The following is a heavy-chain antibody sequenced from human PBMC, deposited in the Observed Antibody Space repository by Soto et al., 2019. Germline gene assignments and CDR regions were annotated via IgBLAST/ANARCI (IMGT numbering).Heavy chain of an antibody. CDR2: IWYDGSNK. CDR1: GFTFSSYG. Sequence: GGSLRLSCAASGFTFSSYGMHWVRQAPGKGLEWVAVIWYDGSNKYYADSVKGRFTISRDNSKNTLYLQMNSLRAEDTAVYYCARASHQLRFLGGALDIWGQGTMVTVSS. CDR3: ARASHQLRFLGGALDI. D-gene: IGHD3-3*01. J-gene: IGHJ3*02. V-gene: IGHV3-33*01.